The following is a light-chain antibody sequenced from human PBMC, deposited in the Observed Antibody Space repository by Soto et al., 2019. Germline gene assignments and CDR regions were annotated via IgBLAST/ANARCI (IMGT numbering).Light chain of an antibody. CDR2: KAS. J-gene: IGKJ1*01. Sequence: DIQMSQSPSALSGSVGDRVTITCRASQTISSWLAWYQQKPGKAPKLLIYKASTLKSGVPSRFSGSGSGTEFTLTISSLQPDDFATYYCQHYNSYSEAFSQGTKVEIK. CDR3: QHYNSYSEA. CDR1: QTISSW. V-gene: IGKV1-5*03.